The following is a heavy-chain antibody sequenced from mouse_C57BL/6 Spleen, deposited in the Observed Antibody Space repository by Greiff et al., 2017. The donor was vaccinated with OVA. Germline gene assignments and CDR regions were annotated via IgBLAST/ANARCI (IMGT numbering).Heavy chain of an antibody. D-gene: IGHD1-1*01. Sequence: QVQLQQPGAELVKPGASVKLSCKASGYTFTSYWMHWVKQRPGQGLEWIGMIHPNSGSTNYNEKFKSKATLTVDKSSSTAYMQLSSLTSEDSAVYYCAREDYYGSTNFDVWGTGTTVTVSS. CDR3: AREDYYGSTNFDV. CDR2: IHPNSGST. J-gene: IGHJ1*03. CDR1: GYTFTSYW. V-gene: IGHV1-64*01.